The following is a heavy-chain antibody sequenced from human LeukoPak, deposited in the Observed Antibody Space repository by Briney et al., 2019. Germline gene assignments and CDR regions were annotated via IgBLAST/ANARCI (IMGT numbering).Heavy chain of an antibody. Sequence: PGGSLRLSCAASGXTVSSNYMSWVRQAPGKGLEWVSLIYPGGSTYYADSVKDRFTLSRDNSENTVYLQMNTLRAEDTAVYFCARVIVAYDSTGYRFDYWGQGTLVTVSS. J-gene: IGHJ4*02. V-gene: IGHV3-66*01. CDR1: GXTVSSNY. CDR2: IYPGGST. D-gene: IGHD3-22*01. CDR3: ARVIVAYDSTGYRFDY.